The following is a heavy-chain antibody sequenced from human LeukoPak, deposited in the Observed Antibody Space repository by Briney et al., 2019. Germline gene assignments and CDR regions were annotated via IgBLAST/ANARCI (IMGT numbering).Heavy chain of an antibody. V-gene: IGHV3-23*01. CDR2: ISGSGDTT. Sequence: GGSLRLSCTASGFTFGSYSMSWVRQGPGTGLEWVSAISGSGDTTFYADSVKGRFTISRDNSKKTLYLQVNSLRAEDTAVYFCAKELTTERTPGVDSWGQGTLVTVSS. D-gene: IGHD4-17*01. CDR3: AKELTTERTPGVDS. CDR1: GFTFGSYS. J-gene: IGHJ4*02.